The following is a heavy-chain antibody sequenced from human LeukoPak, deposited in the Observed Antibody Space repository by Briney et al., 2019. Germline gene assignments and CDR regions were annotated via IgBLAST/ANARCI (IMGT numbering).Heavy chain of an antibody. CDR2: ISSSSSTI. CDR1: GFAFSTYS. J-gene: IGHJ4*02. Sequence: GGSLRLSCAASGFAFSTYSMNWVRQAPGKGLEWVSYISSSSSTIYYADSVKGRFTISRDNAKNSLYLQMNSLRAEDTAVYYCARGLLRYFDRWGQGTLVTVSS. D-gene: IGHD3-9*01. CDR3: ARGLLRYFDR. V-gene: IGHV3-48*01.